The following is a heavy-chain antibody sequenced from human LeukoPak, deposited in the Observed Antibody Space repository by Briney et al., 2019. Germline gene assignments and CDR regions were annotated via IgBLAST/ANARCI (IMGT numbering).Heavy chain of an antibody. CDR3: ARGPQCSGFTCGFDY. V-gene: IGHV4-34*01. Sequence: SETLSLTCAVYGGSFSGYYWSWIRQPPGKGLEWIGEIDTSGSTNYNPSLKSRVTISVDTPKNQFSLNLTSVTAADTAVYYCARGPQCSGFTCGFDYWGQGTLVTVSS. CDR2: IDTSGST. D-gene: IGHD2-15*01. CDR1: GGSFSGYY. J-gene: IGHJ4*02.